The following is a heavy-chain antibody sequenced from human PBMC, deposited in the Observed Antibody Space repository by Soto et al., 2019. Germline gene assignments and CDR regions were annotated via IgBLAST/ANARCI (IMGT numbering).Heavy chain of an antibody. J-gene: IGHJ4*02. V-gene: IGHV4-34*01. CDR1: GGSFSGYY. CDR3: ASGGQTIIPKD. Sequence: LSLTCAVYGGSFSGYYWSWIRQPPGKGLDWIGEINHGGSTNYNPSLKSRVTISIDTSKNQFSLKLSSVTAADTAVYYCASGGQTIIPKDWGQGTLVTVSS. CDR2: INHGGST. D-gene: IGHD5-12*01.